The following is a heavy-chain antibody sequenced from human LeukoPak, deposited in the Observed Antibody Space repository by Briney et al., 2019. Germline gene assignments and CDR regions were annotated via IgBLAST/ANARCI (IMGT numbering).Heavy chain of an antibody. J-gene: IGHJ3*02. V-gene: IGHV4-59*01. CDR1: GGSISSYY. D-gene: IGHD2-21*01. CDR3: ARDRGAYCGGDCYQDAFDI. Sequence: KTSENLSLTCTVSGGSISSYYWSWIRQPPGKGLEWIGYIYYSGSTNYNPSLKSRVTISVDTSKNQFSLKLSSVTAADTAVYYCARDRGAYCGGDCYQDAFDIWGQGTMVTVSS. CDR2: IYYSGST.